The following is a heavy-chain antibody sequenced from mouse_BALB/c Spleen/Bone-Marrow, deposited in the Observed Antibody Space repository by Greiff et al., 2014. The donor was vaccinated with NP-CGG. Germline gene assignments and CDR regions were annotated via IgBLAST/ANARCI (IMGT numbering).Heavy chain of an antibody. V-gene: IGHV1-37*01. Sequence: VQLKQSGPDLVKPGASVKLSCKASGYSFTGYFLNWVRQSHGKSLEWIGRINPFNGDTFYNQKFKGKATLTVDKSSTTAHMELLSRTSDDSAVYYCGRWGDGYYYAMDYWGQGTSVTVSS. CDR1: GYSFTGYF. CDR3: GRWGDGYYYAMDY. J-gene: IGHJ4*01. CDR2: INPFNGDT. D-gene: IGHD2-3*01.